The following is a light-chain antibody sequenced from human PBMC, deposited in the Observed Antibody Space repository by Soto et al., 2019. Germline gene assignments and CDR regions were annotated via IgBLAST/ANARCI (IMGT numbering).Light chain of an antibody. J-gene: IGLJ1*01. CDR1: SSDVGDYIS. Sequence: QSALTQPASVSGSPGQSISISCTGPSSDVGDYISVSWFQQHPGKAPKLMIYEVSNRPSGVSNRFSGSKSANTASLTISGLQAEDEADYYCTSYTSSTTLHVFGTGTKVTVL. CDR2: EVS. CDR3: TSYTSSTTLHV. V-gene: IGLV2-14*01.